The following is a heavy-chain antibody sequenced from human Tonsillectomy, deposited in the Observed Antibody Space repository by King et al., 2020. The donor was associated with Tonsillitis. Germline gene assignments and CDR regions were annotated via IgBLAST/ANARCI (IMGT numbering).Heavy chain of an antibody. Sequence: EVQLVESGGGLVKPGGSLRLSCAASGFTLSNAWMGWVRQAPGKGPEWVGRIKSKTDGGTTDYAAPVKGRFTISRDDSKNTFYLQMNSLKTEDTAVYYCEAQIQLERQGYPYYYGMDVWGQGATVTVSS. CDR1: GFTLSNAW. CDR2: IKSKTDGGTT. J-gene: IGHJ6*02. D-gene: IGHD1-1*01. V-gene: IGHV3-15*01. CDR3: EAQIQLERQGYPYYYGMDV.